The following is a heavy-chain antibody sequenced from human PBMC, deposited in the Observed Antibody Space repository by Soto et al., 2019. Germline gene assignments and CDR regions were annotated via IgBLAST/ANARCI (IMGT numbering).Heavy chain of an antibody. V-gene: IGHV4-59*01. CDR2: IYYSGST. CDR3: ARAPMYYYDSSGYYYDPYYFDY. J-gene: IGHJ4*02. Sequence: SETLSLTCTVSGGSISSYYWSWIRQPPGKGLEWIGYIYYSGSTNYNPSPKSRVTISVDTSKNQFSLKLSSVTAADTAVYYCARAPMYYYDSSGYYYDPYYFDYWGQGTLVTV. CDR1: GGSISSYY. D-gene: IGHD3-22*01.